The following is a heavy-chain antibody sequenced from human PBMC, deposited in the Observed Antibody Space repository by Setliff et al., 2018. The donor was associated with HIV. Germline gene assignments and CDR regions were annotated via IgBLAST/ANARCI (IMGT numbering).Heavy chain of an antibody. J-gene: IGHJ4*01. V-gene: IGHV4-39*01. CDR3: ASHLPPYSGNFDY. Sequence: PSETLSLTCTVSGGSISSSSYYWGWIRQPPGKGLEWIGTIYYSGNTYYNPSLKSRVTISVDTSKNQIPLKLSSVTAADTAVYYCASHLPPYSGNFDYWGHGTLVTVSS. CDR1: GGSISSSSYY. CDR2: IYYSGNT. D-gene: IGHD1-26*01.